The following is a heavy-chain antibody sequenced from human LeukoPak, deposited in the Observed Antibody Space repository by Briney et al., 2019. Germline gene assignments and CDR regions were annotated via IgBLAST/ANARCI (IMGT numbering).Heavy chain of an antibody. CDR2: IRGKGFSDPT. V-gene: IGHV3-73*01. Sequence: PGGSQRLFCAASGFTLSHSAIHWVRQASGKGLEGVGRIRGKGFSDPTAYAASVKDRSTISRDDSESTAYMQMSSLKAEDTAVYYCTVPPSGENWFDPWGPGTQVTASS. CDR3: TVPPSGENWFDP. CDR1: GFTLSHSA. D-gene: IGHD1-26*01. J-gene: IGHJ5*02.